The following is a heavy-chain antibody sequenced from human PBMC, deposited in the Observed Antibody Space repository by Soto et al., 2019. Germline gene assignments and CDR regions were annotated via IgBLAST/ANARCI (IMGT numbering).Heavy chain of an antibody. D-gene: IGHD3-10*01. J-gene: IGHJ6*03. CDR1: GFTFSSYA. V-gene: IGHV3-23*01. CDR2: INTDGSI. Sequence: PGRSLRLSCLASGFTFSSYAMSWVRQAPGNGLEWVSSINTDGSIYYADSVRGRFIISRDNSDNTLCLQMSSLKADDTAVYYCAKNYYMDVWGKGTTVTVSS. CDR3: AKNYYMDV.